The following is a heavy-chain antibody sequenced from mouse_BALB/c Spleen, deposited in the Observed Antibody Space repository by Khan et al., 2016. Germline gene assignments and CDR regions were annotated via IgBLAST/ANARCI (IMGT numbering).Heavy chain of an antibody. V-gene: IGHV1-18*01. CDR1: GYTFTDYN. CDR3: ARAVFDY. CDR2: ITPNNGGT. J-gene: IGHJ2*01. Sequence: VQLQQSGPELVKPGASVKIPCKASGYTFTDYNMDWVKQSHGKSLEWIGDITPNNGGTIYNQKFKGKATLTVDKSSSTAYMELRSLTSEDTAVYYWARAVFDYWGQGTTLTVSS.